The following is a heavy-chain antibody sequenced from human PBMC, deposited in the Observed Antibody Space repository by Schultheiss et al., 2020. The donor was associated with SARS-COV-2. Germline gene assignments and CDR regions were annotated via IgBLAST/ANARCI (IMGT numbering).Heavy chain of an antibody. CDR3: AKDFSWAVAGHDAFDI. CDR1: GYTFTGYY. D-gene: IGHD6-19*01. J-gene: IGHJ3*02. V-gene: IGHV1-2*02. CDR2: INPNSGGT. Sequence: ASVKVSCKASGYTFTGYYMHWVRQAPGQGLEWMGWINPNSGGTNYAQKFQGRVTMTRDTSISTAYMELSRLRSDDTAVYYCAKDFSWAVAGHDAFDIWGQGTMVTVSS.